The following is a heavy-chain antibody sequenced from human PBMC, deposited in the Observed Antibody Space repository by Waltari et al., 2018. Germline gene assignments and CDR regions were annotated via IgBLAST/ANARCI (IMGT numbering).Heavy chain of an antibody. CDR3: ATYIGASIGTAAFDV. CDR1: DISITSNRNY. V-gene: IGHV4-39*01. Sequence: HLQLQESGPGLLKQSETLSLTCSVSDISITSNRNYWVWIRQPPGQGLEWIGTLSYIGSTYSSPSLKSRVTISGETSNNQLSLILGSVTAADTAVYYCATYIGASIGTAAFDVWGQGTMVTVSA. CDR2: LSYIGST. J-gene: IGHJ3*01. D-gene: IGHD5-12*01.